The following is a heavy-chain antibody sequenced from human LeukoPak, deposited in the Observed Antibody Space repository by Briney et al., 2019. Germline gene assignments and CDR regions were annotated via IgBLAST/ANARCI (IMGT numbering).Heavy chain of an antibody. J-gene: IGHJ4*02. CDR3: TTGRGWVTDY. V-gene: IGHV4-59*01. D-gene: IGHD3-10*01. CDR2: IHNSGST. Sequence: PSETLSLTCTVSVGSITNYYWGWFPQPPAKGLEWIRYIHNSGSTDYNASLKGRVSISADTSRSQFSLKLTSVTAADTAVYYCTTGRGWVTDYWGQGTLVTVSS. CDR1: VGSITNYY.